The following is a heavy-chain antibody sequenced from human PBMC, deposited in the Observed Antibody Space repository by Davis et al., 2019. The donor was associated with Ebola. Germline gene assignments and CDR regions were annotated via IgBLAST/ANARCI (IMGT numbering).Heavy chain of an antibody. Sequence: AASVKVSCKASGYTFTSYGISWVRQAPGQGLEWMGWISAYNGNTNYAQNVQDRVTMTTDTSTSIAYMELSSLRSEDTAVYYCARGRRITIFGGYYGMDVWGQGTTVTVSS. J-gene: IGHJ6*02. CDR2: ISAYNGNT. CDR1: GYTFTSYG. CDR3: ARGRRITIFGGYYGMDV. D-gene: IGHD3-3*01. V-gene: IGHV1-18*01.